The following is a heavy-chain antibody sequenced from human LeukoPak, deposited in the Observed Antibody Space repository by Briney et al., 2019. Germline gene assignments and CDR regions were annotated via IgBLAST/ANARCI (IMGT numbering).Heavy chain of an antibody. V-gene: IGHV3-23*01. J-gene: IGHJ4*02. CDR2: ITTSGGST. CDR1: GFPFSTYA. Sequence: TGGSLRLSCAASGFPFSTYAMSWVRQAPGKGLEWVSAITTSGGSTYYAGSVKGRFTISRDNSKNTLYLQMNSLRAEDTAVYYCAKDWTYGSGSYYYDYWGQGTLVTVSS. D-gene: IGHD3-10*01. CDR3: AKDWTYGSGSYYYDY.